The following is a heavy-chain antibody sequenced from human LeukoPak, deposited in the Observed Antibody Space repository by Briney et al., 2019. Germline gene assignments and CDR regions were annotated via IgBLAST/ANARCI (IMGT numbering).Heavy chain of an antibody. Sequence: GGSLRFSCAGSGFSFSNYAMSWVPQAPARGPEWVSSIRGDAEKFHGSSVKGPFTPSREDSRNTRYLQLNNLRVEDTAIYYCAKANWVSNADAVWWGQGTQVTVSS. CDR2: IRGDAEK. V-gene: IGHV3-23*01. D-gene: IGHD1-1*01. CDR1: GFSFSNYA. J-gene: IGHJ4*02. CDR3: AKANWVSNADAVW.